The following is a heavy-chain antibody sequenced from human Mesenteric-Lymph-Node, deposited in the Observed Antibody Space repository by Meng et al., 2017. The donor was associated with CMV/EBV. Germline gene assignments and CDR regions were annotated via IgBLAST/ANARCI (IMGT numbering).Heavy chain of an antibody. CDR3: ARPPHNWSHFDS. CDR2: INTSSGST. Sequence: SCKTSGYTFTTYYMHWVRQAPGQGLEWMGIINTSSGSTTYAQKFQGRVTMTSDTSTSTVYMELRSLRSGDTAVYYCARPPHNWSHFDSWGQGTLVTVSS. CDR1: GYTFTTYY. V-gene: IGHV1-46*01. D-gene: IGHD1-20*01. J-gene: IGHJ4*02.